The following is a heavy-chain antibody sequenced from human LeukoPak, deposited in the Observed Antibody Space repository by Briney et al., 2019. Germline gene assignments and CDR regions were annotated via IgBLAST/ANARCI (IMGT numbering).Heavy chain of an antibody. CDR3: ARQKGIAVAGPDGFDP. CDR2: IDPTDSYT. D-gene: IGHD6-19*01. CDR1: GYSFTSYW. Sequence: GESLKISCQGSGYSFTSYWINWVRQMPGKGLEWMGRIDPTDSYTNYSPSFQGHVTISADKSIYTAYLQWSSLKASDTAMYYCARQKGIAVAGPDGFDPWGQGTLVTVSS. J-gene: IGHJ5*02. V-gene: IGHV5-10-1*01.